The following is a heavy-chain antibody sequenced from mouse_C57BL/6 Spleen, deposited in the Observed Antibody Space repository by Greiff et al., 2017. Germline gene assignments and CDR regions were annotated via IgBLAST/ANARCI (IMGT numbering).Heavy chain of an antibody. V-gene: IGHV1-80*01. Sequence: QVQLQQSGAELVKPGASVKISCKASGYAFSSYWMNWVKQRPGKGLEWIGQIYPGDGETNYNGKFKGKATLTADKSSSTAYMQLSSLTSEDSAVYVCAGDGYGSSTGFAYWGQGTLVTVSA. CDR2: IYPGDGET. CDR1: GYAFSSYW. D-gene: IGHD1-1*01. J-gene: IGHJ3*01. CDR3: AGDGYGSSTGFAY.